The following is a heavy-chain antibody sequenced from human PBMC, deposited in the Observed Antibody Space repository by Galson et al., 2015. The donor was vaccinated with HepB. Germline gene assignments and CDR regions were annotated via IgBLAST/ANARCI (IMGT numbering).Heavy chain of an antibody. D-gene: IGHD2/OR15-2a*01. CDR2: LQSDGSGT. J-gene: IGHJ5*02. Sequence: SLRLSCAASGFTFSTYAMTWVRQAPGKGLEWVAALQSDGSGTYYADSVKGRFTISRDNSKDTLYLQMRGLRAEDTAIYYCARNFQAYVSGNFLWCFDPRGQGTLVTVSS. CDR1: GFTFSTYA. V-gene: IGHV3-23*01. CDR3: ARNFQAYVSGNFLWCFDP.